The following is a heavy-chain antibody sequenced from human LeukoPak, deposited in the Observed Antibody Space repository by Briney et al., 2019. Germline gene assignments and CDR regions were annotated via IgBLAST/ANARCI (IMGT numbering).Heavy chain of an antibody. V-gene: IGHV3-30*04. J-gene: IGHJ4*02. Sequence: QPGGSLRLSCAASGFTFSSYAMHWVRQAPGKGLEWVAVISYDGSNKYYADSVKGRFTISRDNSKNTLYLQMNSLRAEDTAVYYCARVWHCSGGSCYGEGADYWGQGTLVTVSS. CDR3: ARVWHCSGGSCYGEGADY. CDR2: ISYDGSNK. CDR1: GFTFSSYA. D-gene: IGHD2-15*01.